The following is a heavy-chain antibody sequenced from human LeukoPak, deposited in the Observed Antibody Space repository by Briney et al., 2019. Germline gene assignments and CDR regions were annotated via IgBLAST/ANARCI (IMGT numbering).Heavy chain of an antibody. V-gene: IGHV4-61*02. Sequence: PSQTLSLTCTVSGGSISSGSYYWSWIRQPAGKGLEWIGRIYTSGSTNYNPSLKSRVTISVDTSKNQFSLKLSSVTAADTAVYYCARTRGLLPFDYWGQGTLVTVSS. CDR2: IYTSGST. J-gene: IGHJ4*02. CDR3: ARTRGLLPFDY. D-gene: IGHD3-22*01. CDR1: GGSISSGSYY.